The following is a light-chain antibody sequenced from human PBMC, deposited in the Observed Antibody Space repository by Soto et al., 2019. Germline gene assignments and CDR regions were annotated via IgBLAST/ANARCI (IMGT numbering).Light chain of an antibody. J-gene: IGLJ1*01. V-gene: IGLV2-23*01. CDR3: CSYAGSSTPYV. Sequence: QSVLTQPASVSGSPGQSITISCTGTSSDVGSYNLVSWYQQHPGKAPKLMIYEGSKRPSGVSNRFSCSKSGNTASLTISGLQAEDEADYYCCSYAGSSTPYVFGTGTKVTVL. CDR2: EGS. CDR1: SSDVGSYNL.